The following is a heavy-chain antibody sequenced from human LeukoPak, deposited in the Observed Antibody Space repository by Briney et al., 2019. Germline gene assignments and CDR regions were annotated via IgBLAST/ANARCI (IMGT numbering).Heavy chain of an antibody. V-gene: IGHV3-21*04. CDR1: GFTFSPYS. J-gene: IGHJ6*03. CDR3: ARVKSVWDRLYYYYYMDV. CDR2: ISSSSSYI. D-gene: IGHD1-26*01. Sequence: KTGGSLRLSCAASGFTFSPYSMNWVRQAPGKGLEWVSFISSSSSYIYYADSVKGRFTISRDNSKNTLYLQMNSLRAEDTALYYCARVKSVWDRLYYYYYMDVWGKGTTVTVSS.